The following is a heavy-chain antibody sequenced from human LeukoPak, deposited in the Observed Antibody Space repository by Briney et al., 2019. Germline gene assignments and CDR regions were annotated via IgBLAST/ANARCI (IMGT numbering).Heavy chain of an antibody. D-gene: IGHD3-16*01. V-gene: IGHV3-23*01. CDR3: AKGYYDYVWGSYYFDY. CDR2: ISGSGGST. Sequence: GXSLRLSCAASGFTFSSYAMSGVRQAPGKGLEWVSAISGSGGSTYYAESVKGRFTISRDNSRDTLYLQMNSLRAEDTAVYYCAKGYYDYVWGSYYFDYWGQGTLVTVSS. CDR1: GFTFSSYA. J-gene: IGHJ4*02.